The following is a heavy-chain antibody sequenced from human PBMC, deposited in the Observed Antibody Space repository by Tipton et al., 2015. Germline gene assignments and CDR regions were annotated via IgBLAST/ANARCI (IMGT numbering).Heavy chain of an antibody. V-gene: IGHV4-61*01. D-gene: IGHD3-10*01. J-gene: IGHJ4*02. CDR3: ARGVTLKFYFTSGSRSTSYFDY. Sequence: TLSLTCTVSGGSVTSGSDYWSWIRQPPGKGLEWIGYIYYSENTNYNPPLKSRVTISVDTSKNQFSLRLSSVTAADTAVYYCARGVTLKFYFTSGSRSTSYFDYWGQGTLVTVSS. CDR2: IYYSENT. CDR1: GGSVTSGSDY.